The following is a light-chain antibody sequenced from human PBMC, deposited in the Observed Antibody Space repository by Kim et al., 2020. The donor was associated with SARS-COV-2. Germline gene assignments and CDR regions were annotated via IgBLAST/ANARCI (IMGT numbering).Light chain of an antibody. Sequence: ERVMTQSPATLSVSIGERATLSCRASQSVSSNVAWYQQKPGQPPRLLMYGTSIRATGIPARFSGSWSGTQYTPTISSVQSEDFAIYYCQQYNDWPSLTFGGGTKVDIK. V-gene: IGKV3-15*01. CDR3: QQYNDWPSLT. CDR2: GTS. J-gene: IGKJ4*01. CDR1: QSVSSN.